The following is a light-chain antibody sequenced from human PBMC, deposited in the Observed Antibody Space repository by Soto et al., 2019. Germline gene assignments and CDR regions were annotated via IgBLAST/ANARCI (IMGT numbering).Light chain of an antibody. CDR2: KAS. V-gene: IGKV1-5*03. J-gene: IGKJ2*01. Sequence: DIQMTQSPSTLSASVGDRVTITCRASQSISSWLAWYQQKPGKAPKLVIYKASSLESGVPSRCSGSGSGTELTLTISSLQPDDFATYYCQQYNSYPYTFGQGTKLEIK. CDR1: QSISSW. CDR3: QQYNSYPYT.